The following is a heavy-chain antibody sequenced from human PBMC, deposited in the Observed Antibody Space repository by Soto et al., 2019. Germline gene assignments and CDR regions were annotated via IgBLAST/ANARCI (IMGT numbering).Heavy chain of an antibody. CDR2: IYYSGST. CDR1: GGSISSGDYY. V-gene: IGHV4-30-4*01. CDR3: AREASPDAFDI. J-gene: IGHJ3*02. Sequence: SETLSLTCTVSGGSISSGDYYWIWIRQPPGKGLEWIGYIYYSGSTYYNASLKSRISISVDTSQNQFSLKLSSVTAADTAVYYCAREASPDAFDIWGQGTMVTVS.